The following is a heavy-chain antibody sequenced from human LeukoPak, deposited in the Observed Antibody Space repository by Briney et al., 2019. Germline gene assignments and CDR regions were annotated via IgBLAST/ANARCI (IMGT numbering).Heavy chain of an antibody. V-gene: IGHV3-23*01. CDR2: ISGSGGST. D-gene: IGHD6-13*01. CDR1: GFTFSDYY. CDR3: AKDGGIAAAGD. J-gene: IGHJ4*02. Sequence: GGSLRLSCAASGFTFSDYYMSWIRQAPGKGLEWVSAISGSGGSTYYADSVKGRFTISRDNSKNTLYLQMNSLRAEDTAVYYCAKDGGIAAAGDWGQGTLVTVSS.